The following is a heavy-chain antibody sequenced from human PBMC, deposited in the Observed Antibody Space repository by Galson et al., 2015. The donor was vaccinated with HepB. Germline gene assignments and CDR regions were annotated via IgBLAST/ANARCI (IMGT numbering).Heavy chain of an antibody. CDR2: ISSSSSTI. CDR1: GFTFSSYS. CDR3: ARDNLRGHYDILTGYHS. D-gene: IGHD3-9*01. V-gene: IGHV3-48*02. Sequence: SLRLSCAASGFTFSSYSMNWVRQAPGKGLEWVSYISSSSSTIYYADSVKGRFTISRDNAKNSLYLQMNSLRDEDTAVYYCARDNLRGHYDILTGYHSWGQGTLVTVSS. J-gene: IGHJ4*02.